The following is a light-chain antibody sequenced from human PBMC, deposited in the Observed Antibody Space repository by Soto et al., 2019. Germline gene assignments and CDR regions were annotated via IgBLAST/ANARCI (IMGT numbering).Light chain of an antibody. V-gene: IGKV1-5*01. CDR1: HSISSW. J-gene: IGKJ1*01. Sequence: DIQMSQSPSSLAASVGDRVTITCGASHSISSWLAWYQQKPGKAPKLLIFDASSLESGVPSRFSGSGSGTEFTLTISSLQSDDFATYFCQQYNTYSKTFGQGTKVDI. CDR2: DAS. CDR3: QQYNTYSKT.